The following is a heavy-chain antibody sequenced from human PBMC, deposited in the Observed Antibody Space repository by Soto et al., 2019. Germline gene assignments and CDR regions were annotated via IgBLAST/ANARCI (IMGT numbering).Heavy chain of an antibody. V-gene: IGHV3-7*03. J-gene: IGHJ4*02. CDR3: ARVRANDYEIDY. CDR2: IKRDGSEK. D-gene: IGHD4-17*01. Sequence: EVQLVESGGGLVQPGGSLRLSCAASGFMFGSYGMTWVRHAPGKGLQWVANIKRDGSEKYYVDSVKGRFTISRDNADNLVFLDMNSLRVDDTATYYCARVRANDYEIDYWGQGALVTVS. CDR1: GFMFGSYG.